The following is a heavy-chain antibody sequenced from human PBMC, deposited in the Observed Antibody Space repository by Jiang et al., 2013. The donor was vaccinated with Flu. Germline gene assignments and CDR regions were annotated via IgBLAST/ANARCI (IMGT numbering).Heavy chain of an antibody. Sequence: GLVKPSGTLSLTCAVSGASISSSNWWTWVRQSPGKGLEWIGEIYHSGSANYNPSLKSRVIISVDKSNKQFSLMLTSATAADTAVYYCTRGSTIYNWNSRVFDYWGQGTPVIVSS. CDR1: GASISSSNW. J-gene: IGHJ4*02. CDR3: TRGSTIYNWNSRVFDY. D-gene: IGHD1-20*01. V-gene: IGHV4-4*02. CDR2: IYHSGSA.